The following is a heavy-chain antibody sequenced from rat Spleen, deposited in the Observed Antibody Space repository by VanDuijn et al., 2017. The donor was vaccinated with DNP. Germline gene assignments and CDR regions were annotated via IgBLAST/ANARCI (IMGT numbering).Heavy chain of an antibody. Sequence: EVQLVESGGGLVQPGNSLKLSCAASGFTFSDHNMAWVRQAPKKGLEWVATINYDGSNTYYRDSVKGRFTISRDNAKSTLSLQMDSLRSEDTATYYCAGRPPPTRGPFDYWGQGVLVTVSS. CDR1: GFTFSDHN. J-gene: IGHJ2*01. D-gene: IGHD1-4*01. CDR2: INYDGSNT. V-gene: IGHV5-7*01. CDR3: AGRPPPTRGPFDY.